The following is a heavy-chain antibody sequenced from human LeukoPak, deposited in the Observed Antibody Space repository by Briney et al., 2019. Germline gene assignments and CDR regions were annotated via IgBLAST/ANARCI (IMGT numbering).Heavy chain of an antibody. CDR1: GYSISSGYY. Sequence: SETLSLTCTVSGYSISSGYYWGWIRQPPGKGLEWIGGIYHSGSTYYNPSLKSRVTISVDTSKNQFSLKLSSVTAADTAVYYCARGHWSGYSRTGYYYMDVWGKGTTVTVSS. D-gene: IGHD3-3*01. J-gene: IGHJ6*03. CDR3: ARGHWSGYSRTGYYYMDV. CDR2: IYHSGST. V-gene: IGHV4-38-2*02.